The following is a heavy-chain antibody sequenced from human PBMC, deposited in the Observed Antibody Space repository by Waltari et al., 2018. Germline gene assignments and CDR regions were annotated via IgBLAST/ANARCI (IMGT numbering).Heavy chain of an antibody. V-gene: IGHV3-21*01. Sequence: EVQLVESGGGLVKPGGSLRLSCAASGFTFSSYSMNWVRQAPGKGLECVSSISSSSSYIYYADSVKGRFTISRDNAKNSLYLQMNSLRAEDMAVYYCARDHGDSFDYWGQGTLVTVSS. CDR3: ARDHGDSFDY. D-gene: IGHD4-17*01. CDR1: GFTFSSYS. J-gene: IGHJ4*02. CDR2: ISSSSSYI.